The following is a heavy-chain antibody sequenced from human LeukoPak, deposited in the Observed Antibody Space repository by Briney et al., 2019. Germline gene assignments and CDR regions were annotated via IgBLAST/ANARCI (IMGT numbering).Heavy chain of an antibody. CDR2: IKQDGSEE. V-gene: IGHV3-7*03. D-gene: IGHD3-10*01. J-gene: IGHJ4*02. Sequence: GGSLRLSCAASGFTFNSYWMTWVRQAPGKGLERVANIKQDGSEEYYVDSVKGRFTIARDNAMNSLYLQMNSLRAEDTAVYFCARDRRGPFDYWGQGTLVTVSS. CDR1: GFTFNSYW. CDR3: ARDRRGPFDY.